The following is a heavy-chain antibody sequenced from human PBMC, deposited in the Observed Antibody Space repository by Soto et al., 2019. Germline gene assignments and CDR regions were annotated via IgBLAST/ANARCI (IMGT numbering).Heavy chain of an antibody. J-gene: IGHJ3*02. CDR3: ARDRYYYDSSGYYTAFDI. CDR2: ISAYNGGT. Sequence: GASVKVSCKASGYSFTSYGISWVRQAPGQGFEWMGWISAYNGGTNYAQKFQGWVTMTRDTSISTAYMELSRLRSDDTAVYYCARDRYYYDSSGYYTAFDIWGQGTMVTVSS. CDR1: GYSFTSYG. V-gene: IGHV1-18*01. D-gene: IGHD3-22*01.